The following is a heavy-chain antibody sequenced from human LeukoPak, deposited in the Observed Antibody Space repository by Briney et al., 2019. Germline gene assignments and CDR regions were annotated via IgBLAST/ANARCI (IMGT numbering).Heavy chain of an antibody. Sequence: ASVKVSCKASGYTFTGYYMNWVRQAPGQGLEWLGRINPNTGGTNFAQSFQGRVTMTRDTSITTAYMELSRLRSDDTAVYYCARVGDGLNDAFDIWGQGTIVTVSS. D-gene: IGHD5-24*01. V-gene: IGHV1-2*06. J-gene: IGHJ3*02. CDR1: GYTFTGYY. CDR2: INPNTGGT. CDR3: ARVGDGLNDAFDI.